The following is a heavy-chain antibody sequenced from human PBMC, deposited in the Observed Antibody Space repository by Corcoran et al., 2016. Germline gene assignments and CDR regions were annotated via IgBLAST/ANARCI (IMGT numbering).Heavy chain of an antibody. D-gene: IGHD5-18*01. CDR2: INHSGST. V-gene: IGHV4-34*01. Sequence: QVQLQQWGAGLLKPSETLSLTCAIYGGSFSGYYWNWIRKPPGTGLDWIGEINHSGSTNYNPSLKSRVTISVDTSKNQFSLTRSSVSAADTAVYYCASPPTRGYSYGHFDFWGQGTLVTVSS. CDR1: GGSFSGYY. J-gene: IGHJ4*02. CDR3: ASPPTRGYSYGHFDF.